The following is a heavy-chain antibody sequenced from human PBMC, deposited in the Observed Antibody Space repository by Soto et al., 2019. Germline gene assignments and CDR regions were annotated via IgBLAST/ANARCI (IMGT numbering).Heavy chain of an antibody. D-gene: IGHD5-18*01. J-gene: IGHJ5*02. V-gene: IGHV3-74*03. Sequence: AGSLRLSCADSGFSLGNHWMHWVRQAPRKGLVWVSYINTDGSDTTYADSVKGRFTISRDNAKNTLYLQMNSLRAEDTAVYYCARDRPHSAFDPWGQGTLVTVSS. CDR3: ARDRPHSAFDP. CDR2: INTDGSDT. CDR1: GFSLGNHW.